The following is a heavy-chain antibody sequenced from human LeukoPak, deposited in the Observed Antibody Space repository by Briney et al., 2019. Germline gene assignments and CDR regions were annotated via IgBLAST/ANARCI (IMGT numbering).Heavy chain of an antibody. CDR1: VAPSAVITG. CDR3: ASRGAGSSLIGFDP. V-gene: IGHV4-4*02. CDR2: IYHSGST. Sequence: PSGTLSSLALSLVAPSAVITGGVGSASPQGRGWSGLGEIYHSGSTNYNPSLKSRDTISMDKSKNQFSLKLSSVTAADTAVYHCASRGAGSSLIGFDPWGQGTLVTVSS. D-gene: IGHD3-10*01. J-gene: IGHJ5*02.